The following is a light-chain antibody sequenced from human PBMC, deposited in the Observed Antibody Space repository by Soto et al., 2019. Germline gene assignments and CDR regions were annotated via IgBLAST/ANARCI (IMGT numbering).Light chain of an antibody. CDR3: QQYNSQWT. J-gene: IGKJ1*01. CDR2: KAF. CDR1: QSISSW. Sequence: DIQMTQSPSTLSASVGDRVTITCRASQSISSWLAWYQQKPGRAPNLLIYKAFSLESGVPSRFSGSGAGTEFTLTISSLQPDDFATYYCQQYNSQWTFGQGTKVEFK. V-gene: IGKV1-5*03.